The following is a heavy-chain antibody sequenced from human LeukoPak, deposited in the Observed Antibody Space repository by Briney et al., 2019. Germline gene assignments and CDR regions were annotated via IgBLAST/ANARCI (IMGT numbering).Heavy chain of an antibody. J-gene: IGHJ3*02. CDR2: IYSGGST. CDR3: ARYYGSGSYGAFDI. CDR1: GFTVSSNY. Sequence: PGGSLRLSCAASGFTVSSNYMSWVRQAPGKGLEWVSVIYSGGSTYYADSVKGRFTISRDNSKNTLYLQMNSLRAEDTAVYYCARYYGSGSYGAFDIWGQGTMVTVSS. V-gene: IGHV3-53*01. D-gene: IGHD3-10*01.